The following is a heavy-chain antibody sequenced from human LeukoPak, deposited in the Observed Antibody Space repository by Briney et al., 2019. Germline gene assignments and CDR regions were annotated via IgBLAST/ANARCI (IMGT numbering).Heavy chain of an antibody. J-gene: IGHJ4*02. Sequence: ASVKVSCKASGYTFTSYYMHWVRQAPGQGLEWMGIINPSGGSTSYAQKFQGRVTMTRDTSTSTVYMELRSLTSDDTAVYYCARVGAYCTSTSCLDYWGQGTLVTVSS. CDR1: GYTFTSYY. V-gene: IGHV1-46*03. CDR2: INPSGGST. CDR3: ARVGAYCTSTSCLDY. D-gene: IGHD2-2*01.